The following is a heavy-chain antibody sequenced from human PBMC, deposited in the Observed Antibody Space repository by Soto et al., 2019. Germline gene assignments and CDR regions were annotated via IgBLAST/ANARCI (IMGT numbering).Heavy chain of an antibody. D-gene: IGHD1-26*01. J-gene: IGHJ6*02. Sequence: SLKVSCKGSGDTLSSYAISWVRQAPGQGLEWMGGIIPIFGTANYAQKFQGRVTITADESTSTAYMELSSLRSKDPAVYYCASGTSYGIDVWGQGTTVTVSS. CDR1: GDTLSSYA. CDR2: IIPIFGTA. CDR3: ASGTSYGIDV. V-gene: IGHV1-69*13.